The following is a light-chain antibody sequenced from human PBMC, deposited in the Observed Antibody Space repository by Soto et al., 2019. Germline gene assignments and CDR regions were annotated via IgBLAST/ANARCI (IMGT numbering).Light chain of an antibody. CDR1: SSDVGGYNY. CDR2: DVS. CDR3: NSYASSRYYV. J-gene: IGLJ1*01. V-gene: IGLV2-14*01. Sequence: QSALTQPASVSGSPGQSITISCTGTSSDVGGYNYVSWYQQHPGKAPKLLIYDVSNRPSGVSNRFSGSKSGNTASLTISGLQAEDEADYYCNSYASSRYYVFGTGTKLTVL.